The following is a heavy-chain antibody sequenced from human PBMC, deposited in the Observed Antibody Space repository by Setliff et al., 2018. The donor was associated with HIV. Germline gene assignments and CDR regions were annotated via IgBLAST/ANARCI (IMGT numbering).Heavy chain of an antibody. CDR2: IIPIFDTT. D-gene: IGHD5-18*01. J-gene: IGHJ6*02. V-gene: IGHV1-69*13. Sequence: SVKVSCKASGDTFSSYAISWVRQAPGQGPEWMGGIIPIFDTTNYAQSFQGRVTITADESTNTVYMELRSLRSEDTAVYYCAREKGKVDSSMVLYYYYGMDIWGQGTTVTVSS. CDR3: AREKGKVDSSMVLYYYYGMDI. CDR1: GDTFSSYA.